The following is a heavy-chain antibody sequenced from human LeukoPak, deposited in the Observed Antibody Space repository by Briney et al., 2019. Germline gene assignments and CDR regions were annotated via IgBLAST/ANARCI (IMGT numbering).Heavy chain of an antibody. CDR3: AKDNFAPGSPGEYFQH. CDR1: GFTFSNYA. D-gene: IGHD5-24*01. Sequence: GSLRLSCAASGFTFSNYAMSWVRQAPGEGLEWVSVITDSGGSTYYAGSVKGRFTISRDNSKSTLYLQMNTLRAEDTAVYYCAKDNFAPGSPGEYFQHWGQGTLVTVSS. V-gene: IGHV3-23*01. CDR2: ITDSGGST. J-gene: IGHJ1*01.